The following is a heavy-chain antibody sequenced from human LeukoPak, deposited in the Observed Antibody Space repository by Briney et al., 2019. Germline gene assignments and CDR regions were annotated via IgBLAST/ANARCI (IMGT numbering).Heavy chain of an antibody. J-gene: IGHJ6*02. CDR1: GFTFSSYG. CDR2: ISYDGSNK. CDR3: ARDQNDFWSGYYYGMDV. V-gene: IGHV3-30*03. Sequence: PGGSLRLSCAASGFTFSSYGMHWVRQAPGKGLEWVAVISYDGSNKYYADSVKGRFTISRDNSKNTLYLQMNSLRAEDTAVYYCARDQNDFWSGYYYGMDVWGQGTTVTVSS. D-gene: IGHD3-3*01.